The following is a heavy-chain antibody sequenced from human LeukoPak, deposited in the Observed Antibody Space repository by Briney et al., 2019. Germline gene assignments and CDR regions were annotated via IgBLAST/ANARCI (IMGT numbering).Heavy chain of an antibody. J-gene: IGHJ4*02. CDR1: GFTFSDYY. Sequence: GGSLRLSCVASGFTFSDYYMSWIRQAPGKGLEWVSYISSSGSTIYYADSVKGRFTISRDNAKNSLYLQMNSLRAEDTAVYYCARTLGDIAVAGTEDYWGQGTLVTVSS. D-gene: IGHD6-19*01. CDR2: ISSSGSTI. CDR3: ARTLGDIAVAGTEDY. V-gene: IGHV3-11*01.